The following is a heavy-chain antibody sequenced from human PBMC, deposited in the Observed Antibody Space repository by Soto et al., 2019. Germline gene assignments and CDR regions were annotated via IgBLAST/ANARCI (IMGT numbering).Heavy chain of an antibody. J-gene: IGHJ6*02. CDR3: ARDFWSGSPANYYYGMDV. D-gene: IGHD3-3*01. V-gene: IGHV1-2*02. CDR2: INPNSGGT. Sequence: ASVKVSCKXSGYTFTGYYMHWVRQAPGQGLEWMGWINPNSGGTNYAQKFQGRVTMTRDTSISTAYMELSRLRSDDTAVYYCARDFWSGSPANYYYGMDVWGQGTTVTVSS. CDR1: GYTFTGYY.